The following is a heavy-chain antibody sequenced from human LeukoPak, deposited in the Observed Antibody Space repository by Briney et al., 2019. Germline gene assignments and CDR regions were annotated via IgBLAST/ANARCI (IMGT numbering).Heavy chain of an antibody. CDR3: ATSRVGDTVSLDC. V-gene: IGHV1-24*01. D-gene: IGHD1-26*01. J-gene: IGHJ4*02. Sequence: ASVKVSCKVSGYTLTELSIHWVRQSPGKGLEWMGGFEPEDAKTFYAQRFQGRITMTEDASTNTGYMNLSSLRSEDTAIYYCATSRVGDTVSLDCWGQGSLVTVSS. CDR1: GYTLTELS. CDR2: FEPEDAKT.